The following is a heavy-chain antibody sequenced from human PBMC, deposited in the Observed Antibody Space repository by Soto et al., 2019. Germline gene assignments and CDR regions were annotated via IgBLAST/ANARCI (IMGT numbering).Heavy chain of an antibody. V-gene: IGHV3-23*01. J-gene: IGHJ4*02. CDR2: ISAGGDST. CDR1: GFTFSNYP. CDR3: ARRV. Sequence: QPGVSLRLSCATSGFTFSNYPMNWVRQAPGKGLEWVSGISAGGDSTYYADSVKGRFTIFRDNSKNSVYLQMNSLRAEDTAVYYCARRVWGQGTLVTVSS.